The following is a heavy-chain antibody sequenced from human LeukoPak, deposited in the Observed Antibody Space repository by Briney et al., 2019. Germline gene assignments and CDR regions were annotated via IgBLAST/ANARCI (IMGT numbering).Heavy chain of an antibody. CDR1: GGSISSSNW. J-gene: IGHJ3*02. Sequence: PSGTLSLTCAVSGGSISSSNWWSWVRQPPGKGLEWIGEIYHSGSTNYNPSLKSRVTISVDKSKNQFSLKLSSVTAADTAVYYCASSPLTVVGAFDIWGQGTMVTVSS. CDR2: IYHSGST. CDR3: ASSPLTVVGAFDI. D-gene: IGHD4-23*01. V-gene: IGHV4-4*02.